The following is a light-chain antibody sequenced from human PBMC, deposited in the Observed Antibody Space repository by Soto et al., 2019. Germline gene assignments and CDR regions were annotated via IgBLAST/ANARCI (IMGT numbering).Light chain of an antibody. V-gene: IGKV4-1*01. J-gene: IGKJ4*01. CDR1: QSVLYNSNNKHY. CDR2: WAS. Sequence: DIVMTQSPDSLAVSLGERATINCKPSQSVLYNSNNKHYLAWYQHKPVQPPRLLIYWASTRESGVPDRFSGSGSGRDFTLTISSLQPADVAVYYCQQYYTTPLTFGGGTKVEIK. CDR3: QQYYTTPLT.